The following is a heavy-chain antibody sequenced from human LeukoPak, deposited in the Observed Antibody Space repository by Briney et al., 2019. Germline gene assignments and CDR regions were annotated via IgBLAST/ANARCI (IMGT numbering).Heavy chain of an antibody. CDR1: GFTFDDYG. V-gene: IGHV3-20*04. D-gene: IGHD5-12*01. CDR2: INWNGGST. J-gene: IGHJ4*02. CDR3: ARNYGGYDGTDY. Sequence: GGSLRLSCAASGFTFDDYGMSWVRQAPGKGLKWVSGINWNGGSTGYADSVKGRFTISRDSAKNSLYLQMNSLRAEDTALYYCARNYGGYDGTDYWGQGTLVTVSS.